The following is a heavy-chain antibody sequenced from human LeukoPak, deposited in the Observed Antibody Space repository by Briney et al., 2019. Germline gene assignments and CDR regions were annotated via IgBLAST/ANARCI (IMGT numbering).Heavy chain of an antibody. Sequence: KPSETLSLTCTVSGGSISSYYWSWIRQPPGKGLEWIGSIYYSGSTNYNPSLKSRVTISVDTTKKQFSLKLSSVTAADTAVYYCARRYSSSSVRAFDIWGEGTVVTVSS. CDR3: ARRYSSSSVRAFDI. CDR2: IYYSGST. J-gene: IGHJ3*02. V-gene: IGHV4-59*08. CDR1: GGSISSYY. D-gene: IGHD6-6*01.